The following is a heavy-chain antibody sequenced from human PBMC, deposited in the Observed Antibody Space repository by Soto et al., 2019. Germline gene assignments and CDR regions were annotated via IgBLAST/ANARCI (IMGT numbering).Heavy chain of an antibody. J-gene: IGHJ3*02. V-gene: IGHV3-9*01. D-gene: IGHD6-19*01. CDR2: ISWNSGSI. Sequence: EVQLVESGGGLVQPGRSLRLSCAASGFTFDDYAMHWVRQAPGKGLEWVSGISWNSGSIGYADSVKGQFTISRDNAKNSLYLQMNSLRAEDTALYYCAKDIFEQWLVSGCAFDIWGQGTMVTVSS. CDR1: GFTFDDYA. CDR3: AKDIFEQWLVSGCAFDI.